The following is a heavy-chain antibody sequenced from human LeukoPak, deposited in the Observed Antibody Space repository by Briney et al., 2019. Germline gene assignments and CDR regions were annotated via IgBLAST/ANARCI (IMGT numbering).Heavy chain of an antibody. J-gene: IGHJ5*02. Sequence: GGSLRLSCAASGFTFSSYSMNWVRQAPGKGLEWVSSISSSSSYIYYADSVKGRFTISRDNAKNSLYLQMNSLRAEDTAVYYCARGESYYYDSSGYFTFDPWGQGTLATVSS. V-gene: IGHV3-21*01. D-gene: IGHD3-22*01. CDR1: GFTFSSYS. CDR2: ISSSSSYI. CDR3: ARGESYYYDSSGYFTFDP.